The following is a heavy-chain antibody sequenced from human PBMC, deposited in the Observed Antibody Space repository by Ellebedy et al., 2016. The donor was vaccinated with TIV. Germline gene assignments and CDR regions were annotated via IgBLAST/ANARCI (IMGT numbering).Heavy chain of an antibody. Sequence: PGGSLRLSCTASGFSVTSNYMIWVRQVPGKGLEWVAVIWYDGSKKYYGDSVKGRFTISRDNSNNTLYLQMNSLRAEDSAVYYCTRGSGSYGSYYYYYAMDVWGQGTTVTVSS. CDR2: IWYDGSKK. CDR1: GFSVTSNY. V-gene: IGHV3-33*08. CDR3: TRGSGSYGSYYYYYAMDV. J-gene: IGHJ6*02. D-gene: IGHD1-26*01.